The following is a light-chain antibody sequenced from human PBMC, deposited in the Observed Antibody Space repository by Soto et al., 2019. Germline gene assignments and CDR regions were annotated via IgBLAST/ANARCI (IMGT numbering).Light chain of an antibody. CDR2: KAS. CDR3: QQYNSYWT. Sequence: DIQMTQSPSTLSSSVGDRVTITCRASQSISSWLAWYQRKPGKAPKLLIYKASSLKSGVPSRFSGSGSRTLFMLTLSSLQPDDFSTSYLQQYNSYWTFAQGTKVDI. J-gene: IGKJ1*01. V-gene: IGKV1-5*03. CDR1: QSISSW.